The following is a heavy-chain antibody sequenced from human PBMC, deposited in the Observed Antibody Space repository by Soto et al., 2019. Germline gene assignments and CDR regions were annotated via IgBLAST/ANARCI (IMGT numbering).Heavy chain of an antibody. Sequence: SETLSLTCAVYGGSFSGYYWSWIRQPPGKGLEWIGEINHSGSTNYNPSLKNRVTISVDTSKNQFSLKLSSVTAADTAVYYCARPDRIYDFWSGYYTEGAFDIWGQGTMVTVSS. CDR3: ARPDRIYDFWSGYYTEGAFDI. D-gene: IGHD3-3*01. CDR2: INHSGST. J-gene: IGHJ3*02. CDR1: GGSFSGYY. V-gene: IGHV4-34*01.